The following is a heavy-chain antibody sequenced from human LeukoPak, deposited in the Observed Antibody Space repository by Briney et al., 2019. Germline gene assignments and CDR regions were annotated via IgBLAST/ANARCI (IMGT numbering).Heavy chain of an antibody. CDR3: AREWGQQLVNYFDY. V-gene: IGHV4-59*12. D-gene: IGHD6-13*01. J-gene: IGHJ4*02. CDR1: GGSISSYY. Sequence: SETLTLTCTVSGGSISSYYWSWIRQPPGKGLEWIGYIYYSGSTNYNPSLKSRVTISVDTSKNQFSLKLSSVTAADTAVYYCAREWGQQLVNYFDYWGQGTLVTVSS. CDR2: IYYSGST.